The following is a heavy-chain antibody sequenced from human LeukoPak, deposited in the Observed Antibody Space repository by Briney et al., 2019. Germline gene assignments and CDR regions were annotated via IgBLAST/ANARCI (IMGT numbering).Heavy chain of an antibody. CDR1: GFTLSNYA. J-gene: IGHJ1*01. Sequence: PGGSLRLSCAASGFTLSNYAMSWVRQAPGKGLEWVAVISDDGTFTLYGDSVRGRFTISRDNAKNSLYLQMNSLRAEDTAVYYCARVLGGVAVATQYFQHWGQGTLVTVSS. V-gene: IGHV3-30-3*01. D-gene: IGHD6-19*01. CDR2: ISDDGTFT. CDR3: ARVLGGVAVATQYFQH.